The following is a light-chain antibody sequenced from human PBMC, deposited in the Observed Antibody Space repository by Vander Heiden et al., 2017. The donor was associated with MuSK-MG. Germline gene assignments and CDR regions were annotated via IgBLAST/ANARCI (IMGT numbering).Light chain of an antibody. V-gene: IGLV1-44*01. CDR2: SNN. Sequence: QSVLTQPPSASGTPGPRVTLSCSGSSSHIGRNTVNWYQQPTGTAPKLLIYSNNPRPSGVPDRFSGSKSGTSASLAISGLQAEEEADYYCAAWDDSLNGVVFGGGTKLTVL. J-gene: IGLJ2*01. CDR1: SSHIGRNT. CDR3: AAWDDSLNGVV.